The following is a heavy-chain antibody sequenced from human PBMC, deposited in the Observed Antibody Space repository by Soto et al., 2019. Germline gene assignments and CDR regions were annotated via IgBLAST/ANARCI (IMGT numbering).Heavy chain of an antibody. Sequence: PGGSLRLSCAASGFTFSSYGMHWVRQAPGKGLEWVAVIWYDGSNKYYADSVKGRFTISGDNSKNTLYLQMNSLRAEDTAVYYCARVLMVRGVDYYYYGMDVWGEGTTVTVSS. J-gene: IGHJ6*04. D-gene: IGHD3-10*01. V-gene: IGHV3-33*01. CDR2: IWYDGSNK. CDR1: GFTFSSYG. CDR3: ARVLMVRGVDYYYYGMDV.